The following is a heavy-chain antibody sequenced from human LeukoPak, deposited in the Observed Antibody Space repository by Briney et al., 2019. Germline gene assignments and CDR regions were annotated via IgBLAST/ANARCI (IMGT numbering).Heavy chain of an antibody. Sequence: GGSLRLSCAASGFTFSSYAMNWVRQAPGKGLEWVSSISSSSSYIYYADSVKGRFTISRDNAKNSLYLQMNSLRAEDTAVYYCARGCSGGSCSGDAFDIWGQGTMVTVSS. CDR2: ISSSSSYI. V-gene: IGHV3-21*01. J-gene: IGHJ3*02. D-gene: IGHD2-15*01. CDR3: ARGCSGGSCSGDAFDI. CDR1: GFTFSSYA.